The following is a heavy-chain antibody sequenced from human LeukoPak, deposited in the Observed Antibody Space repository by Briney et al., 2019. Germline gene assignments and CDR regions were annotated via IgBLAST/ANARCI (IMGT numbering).Heavy chain of an antibody. J-gene: IGHJ5*02. Sequence: GASVKVSFKSSGYTFTSYDINWVRQPPGQGLGWMGWMNPNSGNTGYAQKFQGRVTITRNTSISTAYMELSSLRSEDTAVYYCASGRRGAVVVPAAIKFHNWFDHWGQGTLVTVSS. CDR2: MNPNSGNT. CDR3: ASGRRGAVVVPAAIKFHNWFDH. V-gene: IGHV1-8*03. CDR1: GYTFTSYD. D-gene: IGHD2-2*01.